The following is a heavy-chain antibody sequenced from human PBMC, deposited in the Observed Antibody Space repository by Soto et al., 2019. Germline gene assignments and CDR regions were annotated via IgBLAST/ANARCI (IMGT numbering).Heavy chain of an antibody. CDR2: IYYSGST. Sequence: SETLSLTCTVSGGSISSYYWSWIRQPPGKGLEWICYIYYSGSTNYNPSLKSRVTISVDTSKNQFSLKLSSVTAADTAVYYCARVNGYGSGSYYNNYYYYYMDVWGKGTTVTVSS. CDR1: GGSISSYY. CDR3: ARVNGYGSGSYYNNYYYYYMDV. J-gene: IGHJ6*03. D-gene: IGHD3-10*01. V-gene: IGHV4-59*01.